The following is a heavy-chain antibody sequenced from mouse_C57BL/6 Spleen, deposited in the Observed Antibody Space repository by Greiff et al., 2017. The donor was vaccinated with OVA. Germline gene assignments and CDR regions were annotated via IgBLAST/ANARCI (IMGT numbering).Heavy chain of an antibody. CDR1: GFTFSSYA. CDR3: ARDGGLVYFDY. Sequence: EVQRVESGGGLVKPGGSLKLSCAASGFTFSSYAMSWVRQTPDKRLEWVATISDGGSYTYSPDNVKGRFTISRDNAKNNLYLQMSHLKSEDTAMYYCARDGGLVYFDYWGQGTTLTVSS. J-gene: IGHJ2*01. V-gene: IGHV5-4*01. CDR2: ISDGGSYT. D-gene: IGHD3-3*01.